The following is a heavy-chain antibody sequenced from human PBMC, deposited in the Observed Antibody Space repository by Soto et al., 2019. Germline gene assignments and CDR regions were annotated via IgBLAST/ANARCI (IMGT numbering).Heavy chain of an antibody. CDR3: AKDRRDSSGTCSRCFGMDV. V-gene: IGHV3-30*18. CDR2: ISNDGSIQ. J-gene: IGHJ6*02. D-gene: IGHD3-22*01. Sequence: QVQLMESGGSVLQPARSLRLSCAASGFTFSSYGMHWVRQAPGKGLERVTIISNDGSIQYYGDSVKGRFTVSRDNSKNTLFLEMNSLTAEDTATYYCAKDRRDSSGTCSRCFGMDVWGQGTTVTVSS. CDR1: GFTFSSYG.